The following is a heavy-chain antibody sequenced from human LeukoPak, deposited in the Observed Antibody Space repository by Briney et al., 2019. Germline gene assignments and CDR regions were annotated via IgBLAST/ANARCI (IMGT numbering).Heavy chain of an antibody. CDR2: IIPIFGTA. Sequence: SVKVSCKASGGTFSSYAISWVRQAPGQGLEWMGGIIPIFGTANYAQKFQGRVTITADESTSTAYMELSSLRSEDTAVYYCAKPEGIAAAGDYYGMDVWGQGTTVTVSS. CDR3: AKPEGIAAAGDYYGMDV. V-gene: IGHV1-69*13. CDR1: GGTFSSYA. D-gene: IGHD6-13*01. J-gene: IGHJ6*02.